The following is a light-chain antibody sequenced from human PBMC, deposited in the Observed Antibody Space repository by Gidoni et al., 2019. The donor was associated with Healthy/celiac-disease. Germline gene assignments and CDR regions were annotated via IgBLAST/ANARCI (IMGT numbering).Light chain of an antibody. CDR1: QSVSSSY. J-gene: IGKJ4*01. V-gene: IGKV3-20*01. CDR3: QQYGSSRGLT. CDR2: GAS. Sequence: EIALTQSPGTLSLSPGERATLSCRASQSVSSSYLAWYQQKPGQAPRLLIYGASSRATGIPDRFSGSGSGTDFTLTISRLEPEDFAVYYCQQYGSSRGLTFGGGTKVEIK.